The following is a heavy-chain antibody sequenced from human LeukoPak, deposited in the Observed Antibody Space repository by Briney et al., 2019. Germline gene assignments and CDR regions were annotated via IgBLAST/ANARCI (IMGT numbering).Heavy chain of an antibody. J-gene: IGHJ3*02. CDR1: GFTFSSYG. Sequence: GRSLRLSCAASGFTFSSYGMHWVRQAPGKGLEWVAVIWYGGSNKYYADSVKGRFTISRGNSKNTLYLQMNSLRAEDTAVYYCAKDLESYYDSSDYAFDIWGQGTMVTVSS. CDR2: IWYGGSNK. D-gene: IGHD3-22*01. V-gene: IGHV3-30*18. CDR3: AKDLESYYDSSDYAFDI.